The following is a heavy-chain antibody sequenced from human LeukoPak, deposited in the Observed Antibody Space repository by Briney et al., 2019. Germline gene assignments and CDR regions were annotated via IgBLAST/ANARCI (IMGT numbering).Heavy chain of an antibody. J-gene: IGHJ4*02. V-gene: IGHV3-21*06. CDR3: ARVRRRSSAYDYSDY. Sequence: GGSLRLSCAASGFTFSGYSMNWVRQAPGKGLEWVSALSSSTYIYYVDSVKGRLTISRDNAKNSLYLQMNSLRAEDTAIYFCARVRRRSSAYDYSDYWGQGTLVT. CDR2: LSSSTYI. CDR1: GFTFSGYS. D-gene: IGHD5-12*01.